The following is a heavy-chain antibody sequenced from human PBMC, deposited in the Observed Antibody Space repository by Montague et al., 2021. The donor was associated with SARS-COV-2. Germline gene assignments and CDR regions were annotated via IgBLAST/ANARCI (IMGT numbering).Heavy chain of an antibody. J-gene: IGHJ1*01. V-gene: IGHV4-39*01. D-gene: IGHD3-10*01. Sequence: SETLSLTCTVSGGSISSSSYYWGWIRQPPGKGLEWIGSIYYSGGTYYNPSLKSRVTISVDTSKNQFSLKLSSVTAADTAVYYCARREDNYGSGSHPNWGQGTLVTVSS. CDR3: ARREDNYGSGSHPN. CDR1: GGSISSSSYY. CDR2: IYYSGGT.